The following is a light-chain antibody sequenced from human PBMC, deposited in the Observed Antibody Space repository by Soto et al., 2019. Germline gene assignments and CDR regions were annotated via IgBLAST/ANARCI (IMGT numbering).Light chain of an antibody. CDR2: GAS. CDR3: HQYNNWPKT. J-gene: IGKJ5*01. Sequence: DIQMTQSPSSLSSSVGDRVTITCRASQGIRYALGWYQQKPGTAPKRLIYGASILQNGVPSRFGGSGSGTEFTLTISSLQPEDFAVYYCHQYNNWPKTFGQGTRLEIK. CDR1: QGIRYA. V-gene: IGKV1-17*01.